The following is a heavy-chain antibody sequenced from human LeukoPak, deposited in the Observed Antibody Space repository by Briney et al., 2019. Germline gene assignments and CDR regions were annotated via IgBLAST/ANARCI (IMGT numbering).Heavy chain of an antibody. CDR1: GFTFSSFW. D-gene: IGHD5-18*01. CDR2: TNRDGSST. Sequence: GGSLRLSCAASGFTFSSFWMHWVRQAPGKGLVWVSSTNRDGSSTYYADSVKGRFTISRGNAKNTLYLQINSLRVEDTAVYYCARDEDLDTALIKRGFDYWGQGTLVTVSS. V-gene: IGHV3-74*01. CDR3: ARDEDLDTALIKRGFDY. J-gene: IGHJ4*02.